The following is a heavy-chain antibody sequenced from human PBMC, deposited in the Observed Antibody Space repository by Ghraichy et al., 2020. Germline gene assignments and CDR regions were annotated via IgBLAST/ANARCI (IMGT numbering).Heavy chain of an antibody. J-gene: IGHJ4*02. Sequence: SVKVSCKASGGTFSSYAISWVRQAPGQGLEWMGGIIPIFGTANYAQKFQGRVTITADKSTSTAYMELSSLRSEDTAVYYCARTPSRVSVARGYFDYWGQGTLVTVSS. V-gene: IGHV1-69*06. CDR2: IIPIFGTA. CDR3: ARTPSRVSVARGYFDY. CDR1: GGTFSSYA. D-gene: IGHD4-23*01.